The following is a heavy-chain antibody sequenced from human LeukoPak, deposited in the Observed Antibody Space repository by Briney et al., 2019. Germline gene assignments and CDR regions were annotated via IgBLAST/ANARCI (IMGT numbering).Heavy chain of an antibody. CDR1: GGSFSSGSYY. J-gene: IGHJ5*02. Sequence: NPSETLSLTCTVSGGSFSSGSYYWHWIRQPPGKVLERIGYIYYSGITNYNPSLNSRVTISLYTSKNQFSLKLSSVTAADTAVFYCARGYSSIRGWFHRWGEGTPVTVSS. D-gene: IGHD6-13*01. CDR3: ARGYSSIRGWFHR. CDR2: IYYSGIT. V-gene: IGHV4-61*01.